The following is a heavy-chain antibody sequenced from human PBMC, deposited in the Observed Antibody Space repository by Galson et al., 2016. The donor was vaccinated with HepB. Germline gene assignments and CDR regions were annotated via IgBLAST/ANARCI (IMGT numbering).Heavy chain of an antibody. CDR3: ARVRGRRGPAALDY. Sequence: SLRLSCAASGFTFENHEIHWIRQAPGKGLEWVAVISFDESDKYYADFVKGRFTISRDNSKNTLYLQMNSLRAEDTAVYYCARVRGRRGPAALDYWGQGTRVTVSS. CDR2: ISFDESDK. J-gene: IGHJ4*02. D-gene: IGHD2-2*01. CDR1: GFTFENHE. V-gene: IGHV3-30*03.